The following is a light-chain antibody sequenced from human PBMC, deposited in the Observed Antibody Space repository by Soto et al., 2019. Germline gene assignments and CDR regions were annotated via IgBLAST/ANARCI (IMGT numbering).Light chain of an antibody. CDR2: EVS. CDR3: CSYAGSDTPYV. J-gene: IGLJ1*01. CDR1: SSDVGSYNL. Sequence: QSVLTLPASVPGSPGQSITISCTGTSSDVGSYNLVSWYQQHPGKAPKLMIYEVSKRPSGVSNRFSGSKSGNTASLTISGLQAEDEADYYCCSYAGSDTPYVFGTGTKVTVL. V-gene: IGLV2-23*02.